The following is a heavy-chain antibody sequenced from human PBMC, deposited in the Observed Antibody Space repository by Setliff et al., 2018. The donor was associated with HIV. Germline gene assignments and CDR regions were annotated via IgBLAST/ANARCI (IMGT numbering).Heavy chain of an antibody. CDR2: IYHSGST. Sequence: SETLSLTCAVSGYSISSGYYWGWIRQPPGKGLEWIGSIYHSGSTNYKPSLKSRVTISVDTSKNQFSLKLSSVTAADTAVYYCAREVSASAYSSGWYGRHWYFDLWGRGTLVTVSS. J-gene: IGHJ2*01. V-gene: IGHV4-38-2*02. CDR3: AREVSASAYSSGWYGRHWYFDL. CDR1: GYSISSGYY. D-gene: IGHD6-13*01.